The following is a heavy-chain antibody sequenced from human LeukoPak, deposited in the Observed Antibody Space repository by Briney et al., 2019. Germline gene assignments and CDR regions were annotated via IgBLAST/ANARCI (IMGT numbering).Heavy chain of an antibody. V-gene: IGHV3-23*01. J-gene: IGHJ4*02. D-gene: IGHD6-13*01. CDR3: AKIGYSSSWSGVYYFDY. CDR1: GFSFSTYS. Sequence: PGGSLRLSCTASGFSFSTYSMNWVRQAPGKGLEWVSAISGSGGSTYYADSVKGRFTISRDNSKNTLYLQMNSLRAEDTAVYYCAKIGYSSSWSGVYYFDYWGQGTLVTVSS. CDR2: ISGSGGST.